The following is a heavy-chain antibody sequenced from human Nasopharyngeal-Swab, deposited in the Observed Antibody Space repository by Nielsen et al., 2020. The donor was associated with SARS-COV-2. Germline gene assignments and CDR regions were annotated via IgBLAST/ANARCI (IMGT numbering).Heavy chain of an antibody. CDR1: GGSISSSSHH. V-gene: IGHV4-39*07. CDR2: AYYSGNT. Sequence: SETLSLTCTVTGGSISSSSHHWGWVRQPPGKGLEWIGSAYYSGNTHYNPSLESRVTMSVDTSNNQFSLILSSVTAADTAVYYCARDRGDLRKYYFDYWGRGTLVTVSS. J-gene: IGHJ4*02. D-gene: IGHD3-10*01. CDR3: ARDRGDLRKYYFDY.